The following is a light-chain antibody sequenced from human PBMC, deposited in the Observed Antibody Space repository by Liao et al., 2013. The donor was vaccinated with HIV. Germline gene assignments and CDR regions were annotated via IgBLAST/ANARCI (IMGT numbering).Light chain of an antibody. CDR3: QVWDSKSDDVV. Sequence: SYELTQPASVSVSLGQMARITCSGEALPNKYTYWYQQKPGQSPVLVIYQDSKRPSGIPERFSGSNSGNTATLTISRVEVGDEADYSCQVWDSKSDDVVFGGGTKLTVL. CDR1: ALPNKY. V-gene: IGLV3-21*01. CDR2: QDS. J-gene: IGLJ2*01.